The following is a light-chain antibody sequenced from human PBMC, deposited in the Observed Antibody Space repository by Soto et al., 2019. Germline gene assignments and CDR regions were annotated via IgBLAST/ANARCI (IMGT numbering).Light chain of an antibody. Sequence: QSALTQPASVSGSPGQSITIACTGSISDIGTYNLVSWLQQHPGKAPKLMIYEASKRPSGVSNRFSGSKSGNTASLTISGLQAEDEADYYFCSYASSNTLVVGGGTKLTVL. V-gene: IGLV2-23*01. CDR2: EAS. CDR3: CSYASSNTLV. CDR1: ISDIGTYNL. J-gene: IGLJ2*01.